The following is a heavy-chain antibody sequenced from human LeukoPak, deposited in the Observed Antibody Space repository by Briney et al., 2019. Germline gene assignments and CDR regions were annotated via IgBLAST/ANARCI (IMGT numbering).Heavy chain of an antibody. D-gene: IGHD6-13*01. CDR2: ISSSSSYT. CDR3: ARGRIAAAGPFDY. V-gene: IGHV3-11*06. Sequence: GGSLRLSCAASGFTFSDYYMSWIRQAPGKGLEWVSYISSSSSYTNYADSVKGRFTISRDNAKNSLYLQMNSLRAEDTAVYYCARGRIAAAGPFDYWGQGTRVIVSS. J-gene: IGHJ4*02. CDR1: GFTFSDYY.